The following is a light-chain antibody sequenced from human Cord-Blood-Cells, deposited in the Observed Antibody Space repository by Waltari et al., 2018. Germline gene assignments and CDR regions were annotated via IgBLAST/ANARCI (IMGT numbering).Light chain of an antibody. CDR2: GVG. J-gene: IGLJ3*02. CDR3: CSYAGSSTLV. Sequence: QSALPQPASVSGSPGQSITISCTGTSSDVGSYNLVSWYQQTPSKAPKLLIYGVGDRTSGVSNRFSGSKSGNTASLTISGLQAEDEADYYCCSYAGSSTLVFGGGTKLTVL. V-gene: IGLV2-23*02. CDR1: SSDVGSYNL.